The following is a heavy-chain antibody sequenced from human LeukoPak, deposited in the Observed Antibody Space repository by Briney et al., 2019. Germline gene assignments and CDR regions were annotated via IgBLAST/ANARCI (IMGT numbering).Heavy chain of an antibody. D-gene: IGHD3-10*01. CDR2: VIPIFGTA. CDR3: ARSKDYYGSGSNLNWFDP. Sequence: ASVKVSCKASGGTFSSYAISWVRQAPGQGLEWMGGVIPIFGTANYAQKFQGRVTITADESTSTAYMELSSLRSEDTAVYYCARSKDYYGSGSNLNWFDPWGQGTLVTVSS. V-gene: IGHV1-69*01. J-gene: IGHJ5*02. CDR1: GGTFSSYA.